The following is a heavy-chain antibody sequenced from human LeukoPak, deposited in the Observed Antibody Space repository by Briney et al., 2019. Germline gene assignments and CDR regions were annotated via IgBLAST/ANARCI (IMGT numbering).Heavy chain of an antibody. J-gene: IGHJ4*02. D-gene: IGHD2-21*02. CDR1: GFTFINCA. Sequence: GGSLRLSCAASGFTFINCAMNWVRQAPGKGLEWVSAISGSGGSTFYSDSVRSRFTISRDNSKNTLYLQMNRLRAGDTAVYYCAKAARWGLLEIDYWGQGTLVTVSS. CDR2: ISGSGGST. V-gene: IGHV3-23*01. CDR3: AKAARWGLLEIDY.